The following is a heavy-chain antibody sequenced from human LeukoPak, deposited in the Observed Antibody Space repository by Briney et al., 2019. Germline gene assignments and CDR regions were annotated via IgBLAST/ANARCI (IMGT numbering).Heavy chain of an antibody. CDR3: ARVESGYDSGYDY. D-gene: IGHD5-12*01. CDR1: GVSISSYY. V-gene: IGHV4-59*12. CDR2: IYYSGST. Sequence: ASETLSLTCTVSGVSISSYYWSWIRRPPGKGLEWIGYIYYSGSTNYNPSLKSRVTISVDTSKNQFSLKLSSVTAADTAVYYCARVESGYDSGYDYWGQGTLVTVSS. J-gene: IGHJ4*02.